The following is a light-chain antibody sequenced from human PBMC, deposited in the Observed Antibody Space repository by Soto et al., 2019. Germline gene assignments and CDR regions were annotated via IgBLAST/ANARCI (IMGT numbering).Light chain of an antibody. Sequence: QSVLTQPPSASGSPGQSVTISCTGTSIDVGAYNYVSWYQQHAGKATKLVIYEVTKRPSGVPDRFSGSKSANTASLTVSGLQAEDDADYYCSSFASSNTWVFGGGTKATVL. CDR2: EVT. J-gene: IGLJ3*02. CDR3: SSFASSNTWV. CDR1: SIDVGAYNY. V-gene: IGLV2-8*01.